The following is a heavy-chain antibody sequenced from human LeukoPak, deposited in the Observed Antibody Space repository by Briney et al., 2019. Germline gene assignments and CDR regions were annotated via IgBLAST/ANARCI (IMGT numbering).Heavy chain of an antibody. CDR3: ARDLYYYDSSGYLDY. CDR1: GYTFTSYG. D-gene: IGHD3-22*01. CDR2: ISAYNGNT. J-gene: IGHJ4*02. Sequence: GASVKVSRKASGYTFTSYGISWVRQAPGQGLEWMGWISAYNGNTNYAQKLQGRVTMTTDTSTSTAYMELRSLRSDDTAVYYCARDLYYYDSSGYLDYWGQGTLVTVSS. V-gene: IGHV1-18*01.